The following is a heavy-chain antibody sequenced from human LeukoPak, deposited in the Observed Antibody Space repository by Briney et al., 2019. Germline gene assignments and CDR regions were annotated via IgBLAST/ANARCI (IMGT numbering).Heavy chain of an antibody. Sequence: GGSLRLSCAASGFTFSSYWMSWVRQAPGKGLEWVANIKQDGSEKYYVDSVKGRFTISRDNAKNSLYLQMNSLRAEDTAVYNCARDSGLHSSSEFDSWGQGTLVTVSS. CDR2: IKQDGSEK. V-gene: IGHV3-7*01. CDR3: ARDSGLHSSSEFDS. CDR1: GFTFSSYW. D-gene: IGHD6-6*01. J-gene: IGHJ4*02.